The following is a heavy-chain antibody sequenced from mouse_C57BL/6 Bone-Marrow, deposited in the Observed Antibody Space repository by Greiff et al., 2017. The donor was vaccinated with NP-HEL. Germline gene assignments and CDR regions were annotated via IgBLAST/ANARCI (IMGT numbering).Heavy chain of an antibody. CDR2: IDPSDSYT. J-gene: IGHJ3*01. V-gene: IGHV1-59*01. D-gene: IGHD4-1*01. CDR1: GYTFTSYW. Sequence: VQLQQPGAELVRPGTSVKLSCKASGYTFTSYWMHWVKQRPGQGLEWIGVIDPSDSYTNYNQNFKGKATLTVDTSSSTAYMQLSSLISEDSAFYDCARGAGTSWFAYWGQGTLVTVSA. CDR3: ARGAGTSWFAY.